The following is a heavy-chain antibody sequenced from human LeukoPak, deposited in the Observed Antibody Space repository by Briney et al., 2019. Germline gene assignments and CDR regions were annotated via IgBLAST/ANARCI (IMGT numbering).Heavy chain of an antibody. CDR2: INPKTGDT. D-gene: IGHD4/OR15-4a*01. CDR3: ARAYEYGWFDP. J-gene: IGHJ5*02. V-gene: IGHV1-2*02. Sequence: ASVKVSCKASGYTVTAHYLHWVRQAPGQGLERMGWINPKTGDTTYAQSFRGTVTMTWDTSITTAYMELISLRSDDTAMYYCARAYEYGWFDPWGQGTQVTVSS. CDR1: GYTVTAHY.